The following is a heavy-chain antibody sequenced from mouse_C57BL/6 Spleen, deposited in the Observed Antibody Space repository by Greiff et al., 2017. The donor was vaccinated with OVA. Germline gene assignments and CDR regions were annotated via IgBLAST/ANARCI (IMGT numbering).Heavy chain of an antibody. J-gene: IGHJ4*01. CDR2: IRNKANGYTT. CDR1: GFTFTDYY. Sequence: EVQRVESGGGLVQPGGSLSLSCAASGFTFTDYYMSWVRQPPGQALEWLGFIRNKANGYTTEYSASVKGRFTISRDNSQSILYLQMNALRAEDSATYYCARSPDYAMDYWGQGTSVTVSS. CDR3: ARSPDYAMDY. V-gene: IGHV7-3*01.